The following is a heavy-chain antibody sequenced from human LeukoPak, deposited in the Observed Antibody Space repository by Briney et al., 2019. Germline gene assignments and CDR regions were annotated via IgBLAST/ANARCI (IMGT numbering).Heavy chain of an antibody. J-gene: IGHJ3*02. CDR2: IYYSGST. D-gene: IGHD3-22*01. Sequence: PSETLSLTCTVSGGSISSSSYYWGWIRQPPGKGLEWIGSIYYSGSTYYNPSLKSRVTITVDTSKNQFSLKLSSVTAADTAVYYCARQGHYYDSSGYRDAFDIWGRGTMVTVSS. V-gene: IGHV4-39*01. CDR1: GGSISSSSYY. CDR3: ARQGHYYDSSGYRDAFDI.